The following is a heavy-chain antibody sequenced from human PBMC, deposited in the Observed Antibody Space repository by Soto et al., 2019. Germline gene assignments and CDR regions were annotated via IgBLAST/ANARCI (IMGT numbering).Heavy chain of an antibody. J-gene: IGHJ6*02. CDR1: GFTVGNNY. Sequence: EVHLVESGGGLIQPGGSLRLSCAASGFTVGNNYMNWVRQAPGKGLEWVSLMYSGGGTYYADSVKGRFTMSRDSSKTRLYLQLNGLRAEDTAMYYCTTSPSVGVWGQGTAVTVSS. V-gene: IGHV3-53*01. CDR3: TTSPSVGV. CDR2: MYSGGGT. D-gene: IGHD6-19*01.